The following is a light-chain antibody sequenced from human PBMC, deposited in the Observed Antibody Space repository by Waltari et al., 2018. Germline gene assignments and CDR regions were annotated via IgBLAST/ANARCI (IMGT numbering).Light chain of an antibody. CDR3: QQYNNWRT. V-gene: IGKV3-15*01. CDR1: QRISRN. Sequence: EILMTQSPATLSVSPGERATPSCRASQRISRNLAWYQQKPGQAPRLLSYGASTRAPGIPARFSGSGSGTEFTLTISSLQSEDFAVYYCQQYNNWRTFGQGTKLEI. CDR2: GAS. J-gene: IGKJ2*01.